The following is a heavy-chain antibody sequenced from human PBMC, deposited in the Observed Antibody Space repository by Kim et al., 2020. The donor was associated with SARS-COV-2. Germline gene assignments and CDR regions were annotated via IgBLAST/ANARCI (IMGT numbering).Heavy chain of an antibody. V-gene: IGHV4-59*13. D-gene: IGHD3-22*01. CDR3: ARASGLFHYYYYYGMDV. CDR1: GGSISSYY. Sequence: SETLSLTCTVSGGSISSYYWSWIRQPPGKGLEWIGYIYYSGSTNYNPSLKSRVTISVDTSKNQFSLKLSSVTAADTAVYYCARASGLFHYYYYYGMDVWGQGTTVTVSS. CDR2: IYYSGST. J-gene: IGHJ6*02.